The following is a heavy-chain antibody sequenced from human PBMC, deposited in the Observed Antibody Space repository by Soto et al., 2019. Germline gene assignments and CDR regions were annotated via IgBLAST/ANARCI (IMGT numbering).Heavy chain of an antibody. CDR3: ATCRGWDSGYTGSRVGSFDS. CDR1: GCSISSSSYY. D-gene: IGHD1-26*01. Sequence: PSDTLSLTFTVSGCSISSSSYYWCWILQPPGKGLEWIGNVYYSGTPYYNPSLKSRVTISVDHSKNQFSLRLSSVTAADTAVYYCATCRGWDSGYTGSRVGSFDSWGQGTLVTVSS. J-gene: IGHJ4*02. CDR2: VYYSGTP. V-gene: IGHV4-39*07.